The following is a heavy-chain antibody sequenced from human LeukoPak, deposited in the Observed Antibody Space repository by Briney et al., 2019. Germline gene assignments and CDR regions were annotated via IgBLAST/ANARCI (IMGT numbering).Heavy chain of an antibody. CDR1: GYSISSGYY. CDR2: IFHSGST. V-gene: IGHV4-38-2*02. D-gene: IGHD2-8*01. J-gene: IGHJ4*02. Sequence: PSETLSLTCTVSGYSISSGYYWGWIRQSPGKGLEWIGSIFHSGSTYYNPSLKTQVTISVDTSKNQFSLNLRSVTAADTAIYYCARDQACSNGACSFFDYWGQGALVTVSS. CDR3: ARDQACSNGACSFFDY.